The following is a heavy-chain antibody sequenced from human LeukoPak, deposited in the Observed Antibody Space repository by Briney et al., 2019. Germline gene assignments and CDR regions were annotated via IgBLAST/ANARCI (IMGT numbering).Heavy chain of an antibody. CDR1: GFTFSNYW. Sequence: PGGSQRLSCAASGFTFSNYWMNWVRQAPGKGLEWVANIKQDGSEKYYVDSVKGRFTISRDNAKNSLYLQMNSLRAEDTAVYYCARDYCSSPSCQYPGDAFDIWGQGTMVTVSS. V-gene: IGHV3-7*01. J-gene: IGHJ3*02. D-gene: IGHD2-2*01. CDR2: IKQDGSEK. CDR3: ARDYCSSPSCQYPGDAFDI.